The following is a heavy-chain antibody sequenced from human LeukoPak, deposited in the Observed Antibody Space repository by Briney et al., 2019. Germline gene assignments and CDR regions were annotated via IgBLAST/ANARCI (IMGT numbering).Heavy chain of an antibody. CDR1: GFTFSSYS. V-gene: IGHV3-21*01. Sequence: GGSLRLSCAASGFTFSSYSMIWVRQAPGKGLEWVSSISSSSSYIYYADSVKGRFTISRDNAKNSLYLQMNSLRAEDTAVYYCARDIDSSGYYENGGQGTLVTV. CDR2: ISSSSSYI. J-gene: IGHJ4*02. CDR3: ARDIDSSGYYEN. D-gene: IGHD3-22*01.